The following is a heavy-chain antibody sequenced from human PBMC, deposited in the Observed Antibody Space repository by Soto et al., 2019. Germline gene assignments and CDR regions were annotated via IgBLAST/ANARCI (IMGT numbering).Heavy chain of an antibody. Sequence: QVQLVESGGGVVQPGRSLRLSCAGSGFTFSSYAMHWVRQAPGKGLEWVAVISYDGRNKYYADSVKGRFTISRDNSKNTLSMQMNSLRAEDTAVYYCARPLWRDDYNWGYFDLWGRCTLFTVSS. CDR3: ARPLWRDDYNWGYFDL. CDR1: GFTFSSYA. V-gene: IGHV3-30*04. CDR2: ISYDGRNK. D-gene: IGHD4-4*01. J-gene: IGHJ2*01.